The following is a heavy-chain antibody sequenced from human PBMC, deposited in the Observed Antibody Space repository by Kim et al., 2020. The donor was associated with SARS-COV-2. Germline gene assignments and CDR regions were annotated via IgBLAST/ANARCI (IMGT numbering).Heavy chain of an antibody. J-gene: IGHJ1*01. CDR3: ASRIRVATTMLPVDTAMVTVEYFQH. CDR1: GGTFSSYA. V-gene: IGHV1-69*04. CDR2: IIPILGIA. D-gene: IGHD5-18*01. Sequence: SVKVSCKASGGTFSSYAISWVRQAPGQGLEWMGRIIPILGIANYAQKFQGRVTITADKSTSTAYMELSSLRSEDTAVYYCASRIRVATTMLPVDTAMVTVEYFQHWGQGTLVTVSS.